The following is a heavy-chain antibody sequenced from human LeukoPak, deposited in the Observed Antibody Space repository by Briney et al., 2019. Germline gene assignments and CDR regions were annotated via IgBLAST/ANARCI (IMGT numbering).Heavy chain of an antibody. CDR3: ARHVDTIFGVVMSAFDI. D-gene: IGHD3-3*01. CDR1: GGPINSYH. J-gene: IGHJ3*02. V-gene: IGHV4-59*08. Sequence: SETLTLTCTVSGGPINSYHWSWIPHPPEKALEWIGYIYYSGNTNYNPSLKSPVTKSVDTSKSQFSVKLSSVPDADSAVYYCARHVDTIFGVVMSAFDIWGQGTMVTVSS. CDR2: IYYSGNT.